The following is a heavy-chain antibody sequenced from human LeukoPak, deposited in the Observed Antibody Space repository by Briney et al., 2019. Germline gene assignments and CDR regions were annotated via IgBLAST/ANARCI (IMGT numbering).Heavy chain of an antibody. D-gene: IGHD2-2*03. Sequence: PSETLSLTCTVSGGSISSYYWSWIRQPPGKGLEWIGYIYYSGSTNYNPSLKSRVTISVDTSKNQFSLNVYSVTAADTAVYYCARQGDGYCSSTNCLYSFDYWGQGILVTVSS. V-gene: IGHV4-59*08. CDR2: IYYSGST. CDR1: GGSISSYY. CDR3: ARQGDGYCSSTNCLYSFDY. J-gene: IGHJ4*02.